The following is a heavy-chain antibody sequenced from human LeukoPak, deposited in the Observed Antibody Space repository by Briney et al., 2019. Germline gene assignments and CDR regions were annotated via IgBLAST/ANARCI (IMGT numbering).Heavy chain of an antibody. V-gene: IGHV4-31*03. D-gene: IGHD2-15*01. CDR3: ATGGSWNFDY. Sequence: SQTLSLTCTVSGGSISSGGYYWSWIRQHPGKGLEWIGYIYYSGSTYYNPSLKSRVTISVDTSKNQFSLKLSSVTAADTAVYYCATGGSWNFDYWGQGTLVTVAS. CDR1: GGSISSGGYY. J-gene: IGHJ4*02. CDR2: IYYSGST.